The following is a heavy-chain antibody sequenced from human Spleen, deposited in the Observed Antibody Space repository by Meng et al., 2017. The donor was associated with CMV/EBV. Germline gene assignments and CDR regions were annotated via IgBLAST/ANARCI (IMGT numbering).Heavy chain of an antibody. V-gene: IGHV4-31*03. CDR1: GGSSSSAGYY. CDR3: AKYDSSGCYN. CDR2: IYYSGST. Sequence: LTCTVSGGSSSSAGYYWSWIRQHPGKGLEWIGYIYYSGSTFYNPSLKSRLTISVDTSKNQFSLKLSSVTAADTAVYYCAKYDSSGCYNWGQGTLVTVSS. J-gene: IGHJ4*02. D-gene: IGHD3-22*01.